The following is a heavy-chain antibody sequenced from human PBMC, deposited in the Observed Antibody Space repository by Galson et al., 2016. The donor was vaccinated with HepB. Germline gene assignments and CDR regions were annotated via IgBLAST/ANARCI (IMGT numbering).Heavy chain of an antibody. CDR2: LYPDGRT. J-gene: IGHJ2*01. D-gene: IGHD6-19*01. Sequence: SLRLSCAASGFSVSGNYMSWVRQAPGKGLEWVSVLYPDGRTYYGDSVKDRFTISRDNSKNILFLQMNSLRAEDTAVSYCEKNIGWYGNGYFDLWGRGTLLTVSS. CDR1: GFSVSGNY. CDR3: EKNIGWYGNGYFDL. V-gene: IGHV3-66*01.